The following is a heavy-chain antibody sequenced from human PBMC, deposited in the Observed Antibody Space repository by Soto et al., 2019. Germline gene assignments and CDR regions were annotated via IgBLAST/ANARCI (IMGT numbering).Heavy chain of an antibody. Sequence: QVQLQESGPGLVKPSQTLSLTCTVSGGSISSSGFYWSWIRQLPGKGLEWIGYIYYSGSTYYNPSLKGRVTISLDTPKNQFSLNLTSVTAADTAVYYCARDPGRSGFHYGMDVWGHGTTVTVSS. D-gene: IGHD3-3*01. CDR2: IYYSGST. V-gene: IGHV4-31*03. CDR1: GGSISSSGFY. CDR3: ARDPGRSGFHYGMDV. J-gene: IGHJ6*02.